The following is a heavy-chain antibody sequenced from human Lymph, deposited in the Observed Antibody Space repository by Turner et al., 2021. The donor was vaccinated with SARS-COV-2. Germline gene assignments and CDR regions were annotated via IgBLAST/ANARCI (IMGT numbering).Heavy chain of an antibody. J-gene: IGHJ4*02. CDR3: ARVGHGGFDY. Sequence: QVQLVQSGAEVKKPGASVKVSCKASGYTFTSYYMHWARQAPGQGLEWMGIINPSGDSTSYAQKFHGRVTMTRDTSTSTVYMELSSLRSEDTAVYYVARVGHGGFDYWGQGTPVTVSS. CDR2: INPSGDST. D-gene: IGHD4-17*01. V-gene: IGHV1-46*01. CDR1: GYTFTSYY.